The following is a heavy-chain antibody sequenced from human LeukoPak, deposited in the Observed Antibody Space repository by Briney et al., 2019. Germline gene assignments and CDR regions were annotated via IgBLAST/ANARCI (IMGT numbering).Heavy chain of an antibody. D-gene: IGHD4-17*01. CDR2: IYHSGNT. CDR1: GYSISSGYY. V-gene: IGHV4-38-2*01. CDR3: ARPKYGDAAYFAL. Sequence: SETLSLTCAVSGYSISSGYYWGWIRQAPGKGLEWIGSIYHSGNTYYNPSLKSRVTISVDTSKNQFFLKVTSVTAADAAVYYCARPKYGDAAYFALWGRGALVTVSS. J-gene: IGHJ2*01.